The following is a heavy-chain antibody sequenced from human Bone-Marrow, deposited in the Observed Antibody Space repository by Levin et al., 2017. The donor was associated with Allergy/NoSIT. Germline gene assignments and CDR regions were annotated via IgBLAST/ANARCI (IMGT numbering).Heavy chain of an antibody. J-gene: IGHJ6*02. CDR3: ARVNDPLVRNPYANYYYYGMDV. Sequence: GGSLRLSCAASGFTFSSYSMNWVRQAPGKGLEWVSSISSSGSYIYYADSVRGRFTISRDNAKDSLYLQMSGLRVEDTAVYYCARVNDPLVRNPYANYYYYGMDVWGQGTTVTVSS. CDR1: GFTFSSYS. D-gene: IGHD3-10*01. V-gene: IGHV3-21*01. CDR2: ISSSGSYI.